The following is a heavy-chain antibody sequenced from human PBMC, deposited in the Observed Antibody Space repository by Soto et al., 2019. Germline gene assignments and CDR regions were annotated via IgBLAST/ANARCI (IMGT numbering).Heavy chain of an antibody. D-gene: IGHD3-10*01. Sequence: GGSLRLSCAASGFTFSSYDMHWVRQATGKGLEWVSAIGTAGDQYYPGSVKGRFTISRENAKNSLYLQMNSLRAGATAVYYCARSGLGGAFDIWGQGTMVTVSS. CDR3: ARSGLGGAFDI. J-gene: IGHJ3*02. CDR2: IGTAGDQ. V-gene: IGHV3-13*05. CDR1: GFTFSSYD.